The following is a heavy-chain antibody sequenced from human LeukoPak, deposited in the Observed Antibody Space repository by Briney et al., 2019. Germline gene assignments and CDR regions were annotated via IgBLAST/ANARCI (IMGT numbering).Heavy chain of an antibody. V-gene: IGHV3-48*02. D-gene: IGHD2-2*01. CDR2: ISSSSSTI. CDR3: AKDILGYCSSTSCYQFDY. J-gene: IGHJ4*02. Sequence: HPGGSLRLSCAASGFTFSSYSMNWVRQAPGKGLEWVSYISSSSSTIYYADSVKGRFTISRNNAKNSLYLQMNSLRDEDTAVYYCAKDILGYCSSTSCYQFDYWGQGTLVTVSS. CDR1: GFTFSSYS.